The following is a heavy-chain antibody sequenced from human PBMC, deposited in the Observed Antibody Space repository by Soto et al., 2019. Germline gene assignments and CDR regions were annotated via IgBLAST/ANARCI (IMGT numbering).Heavy chain of an antibody. D-gene: IGHD6-6*01. CDR1: GFTVSSNH. CDR3: ARDGEAARLEY. Sequence: EVQLVESGGGLVQPGGSLRLACAASGFTVSSNHMSWVRQAPGKGLEWVSVIYTGGRTYYADSVKGRFTISRDNSKNTLYLQMNSLRAEDTAVYYCARDGEAARLEYCGQGTLVTVSS. V-gene: IGHV3-66*01. CDR2: IYTGGRT. J-gene: IGHJ4*02.